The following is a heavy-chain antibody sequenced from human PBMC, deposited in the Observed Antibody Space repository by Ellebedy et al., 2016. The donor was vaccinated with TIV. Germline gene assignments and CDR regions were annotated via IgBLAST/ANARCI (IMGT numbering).Heavy chain of an antibody. D-gene: IGHD7-27*01. J-gene: IGHJ4*02. CDR1: GGTFSSYA. CDR2: INPNSDVT. V-gene: IGHV1-2*02. Sequence: ASVKVSCKASGGTFSSYAISWVRQAPGQGLEWMGWINPNSDVTNYAQKFQGRVTMTRDTSIMTVYMELNYLRSDDTAVYYCARDGELGLRVSIDYWGQGTLVTVSS. CDR3: ARDGELGLRVSIDY.